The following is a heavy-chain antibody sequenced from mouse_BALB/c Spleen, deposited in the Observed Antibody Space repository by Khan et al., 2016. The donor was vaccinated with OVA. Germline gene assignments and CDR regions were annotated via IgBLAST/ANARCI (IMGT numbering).Heavy chain of an antibody. J-gene: IGHJ3*01. CDR2: INPSDSEN. CDR3: ARREKYGYDPSWFAY. Sequence: QVQLQQPGAELVRPGASVKLSCKASGYTFTSYWMNWVRQRPGQGLDWIGKINPSDSENHYNQLFKDTATLTVDKSSGTAYMQLSSLTSEDSAVYYCARREKYGYDPSWFAYWGQGTLVTVSA. CDR1: GYTFTSYW. D-gene: IGHD2-2*01. V-gene: IGHV1-61*01.